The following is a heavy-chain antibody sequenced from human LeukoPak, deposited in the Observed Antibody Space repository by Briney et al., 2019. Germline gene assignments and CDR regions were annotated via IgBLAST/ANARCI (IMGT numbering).Heavy chain of an antibody. D-gene: IGHD3-3*01. CDR1: GGAFSSYA. V-gene: IGHV1-69*04. J-gene: IGHJ4*02. CDR2: IIPIFGIA. CDR3: AREDTTYYDFWSGYKPLDY. Sequence: SVKVSCKASGGAFSSYAISWVRQAPGQGLEWMGRIIPIFGIANYAQKFQGRVTITADKSTSTAYMELSSLRSEDTAVYYCAREDTTYYDFWSGYKPLDYWGQGTLVTVSS.